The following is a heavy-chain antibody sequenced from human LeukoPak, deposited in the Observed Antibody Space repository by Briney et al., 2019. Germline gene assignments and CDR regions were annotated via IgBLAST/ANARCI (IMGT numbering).Heavy chain of an antibody. J-gene: IGHJ4*02. CDR1: GFTVSSNY. D-gene: IGHD4-17*01. CDR3: ARAGYGDYYFDY. CDR2: IYSGGST. Sequence: GGSLRLSCAASGFTVSSNYMSWVRQAPGKGLEWVSVIYSGGSTYYADSVKGRFTISRDNSKNPLYFQMNSLRAEDTAVYYCARAGYGDYYFDYWGQGTLVTVSS. V-gene: IGHV3-53*01.